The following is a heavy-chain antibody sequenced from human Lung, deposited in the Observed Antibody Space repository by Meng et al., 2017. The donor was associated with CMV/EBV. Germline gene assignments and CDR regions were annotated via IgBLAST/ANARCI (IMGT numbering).Heavy chain of an antibody. Sequence: GESLKISCAASGFTLKYYGMHWVRQAPGKGLEWVAFIHFDGSNEHYADSVTGRFTISRDNPKNMLYLEMNSLRVEDTAVYYCAKAVFGVVIDYWGQGPLVTVSS. CDR3: AKAVFGVVIDY. J-gene: IGHJ4*02. CDR1: GFTLKYYG. V-gene: IGHV3-30*02. CDR2: IHFDGSNE. D-gene: IGHD3-3*01.